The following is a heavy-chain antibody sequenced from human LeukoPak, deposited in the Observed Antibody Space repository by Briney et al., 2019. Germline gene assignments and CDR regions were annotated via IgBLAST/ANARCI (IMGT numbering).Heavy chain of an antibody. V-gene: IGHV4-59*12. CDR3: ARSYYDYVWGSYRQGYYFDY. D-gene: IGHD3-16*02. CDR1: GVSISSYY. J-gene: IGHJ4*02. CDR2: FYNSGTT. Sequence: SETLSLTCTVSGVSISSYYWSWIRQPPGKGLEWIGYFYNSGTTNHNPSLKSRVTISVDTSKNQFSLKLSSVTAADTAVYYCARSYYDYVWGSYRQGYYFDYWGQGTLVTVSS.